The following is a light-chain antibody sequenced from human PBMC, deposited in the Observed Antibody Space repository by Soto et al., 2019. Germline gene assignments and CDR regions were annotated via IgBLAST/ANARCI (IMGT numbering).Light chain of an antibody. CDR2: RDD. V-gene: IGLV6-57*03. CDR1: RGSVASNY. CDR3: QSYDRTNVV. J-gene: IGLJ2*01. Sequence: NFMLTQPDSVSESPGKTITISCARSRGSVASNYVQWFQQRPGSAPTTIIYRDDQRPSGVPDRFSASVDSSSNSASLTISGLKTEDEADYYCQSYDRTNVVFGGGTEVTVL.